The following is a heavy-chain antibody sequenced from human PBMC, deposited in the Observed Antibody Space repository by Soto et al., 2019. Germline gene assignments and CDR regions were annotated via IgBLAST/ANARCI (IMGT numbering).Heavy chain of an antibody. V-gene: IGHV4-39*01. Sequence: SESLSLTWDVSSGSIDNSHTFWGWIRQPPGKGLEFIGSVYYSGGAYYNPSLKSRVTVSVDTSKNQLSLRVNSVTAAETAVYYCLRVVEAAPRHTDFDSWGQGIQVTVSP. CDR2: VYYSGGA. D-gene: IGHD3-22*01. CDR3: LRVVEAAPRHTDFDS. CDR1: SGSIDNSHTF. J-gene: IGHJ4*02.